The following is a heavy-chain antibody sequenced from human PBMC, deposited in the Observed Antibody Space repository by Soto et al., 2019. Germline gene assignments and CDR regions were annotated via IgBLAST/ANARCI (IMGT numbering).Heavy chain of an antibody. CDR2: ISAYNGNT. D-gene: IGHD3-22*01. Sequence: QVQLVQSGAEVKKPGASVKVSCKASGYTFTSYGISWVRQAPGQGLEWMGWISAYNGNTNYAQKLQGRVTMTTDTSTSTGYMELRSLRSDDTAVYYCATGAVYDSSGYPIDYWGQGTLVTVSS. CDR1: GYTFTSYG. CDR3: ATGAVYDSSGYPIDY. V-gene: IGHV1-18*01. J-gene: IGHJ4*02.